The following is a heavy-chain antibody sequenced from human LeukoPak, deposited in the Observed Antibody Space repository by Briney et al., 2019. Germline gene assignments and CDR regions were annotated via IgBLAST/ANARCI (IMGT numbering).Heavy chain of an antibody. J-gene: IGHJ3*02. CDR3: ARDLSVNAFDI. Sequence: SETLSLTCTVSGASVRSDHWDWIRQSPGKGLEWIAYMHGSGSPNYNPSLASRLTLSVDATENLLSLKLTSVTAADTAVYFCARDLSVNAFDIWGQGTLVTVSS. CDR2: MHGSGSP. V-gene: IGHV4-59*02. D-gene: IGHD2/OR15-2a*01. CDR1: GASVRSDH.